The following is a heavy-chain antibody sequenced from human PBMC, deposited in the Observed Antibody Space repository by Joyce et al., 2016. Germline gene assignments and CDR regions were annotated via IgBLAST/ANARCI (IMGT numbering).Heavy chain of an antibody. CDR2: SSGSGGTT. CDR3: VKQNIVVMTEVSYFDY. CDR1: GFTFSNYA. Sequence: EVQLLESGGGLAQPGGSLRLSCAGSGFTFSNYAMSWVRQAPGRGLEFVSVSSGSGGTTSYADSVKGRFTTSRDNSKNTLFLQINSLRAEDTAIYYCVKQNIVVMTEVSYFDYWGQGTLVTVSS. J-gene: IGHJ4*02. D-gene: IGHD2-21*02. V-gene: IGHV3-23*01.